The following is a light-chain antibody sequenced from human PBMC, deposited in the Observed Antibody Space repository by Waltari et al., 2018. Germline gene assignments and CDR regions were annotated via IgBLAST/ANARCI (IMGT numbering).Light chain of an antibody. CDR3: QQFYTTPPT. V-gene: IGKV4-1*01. CDR1: QSVLFSSYSKHY. CDR2: CAS. Sequence: DIVMTHSPDSLAVSLGERATINCKSSQSVLFSSYSKHYLAWYQQKPGQPPKLLISCASTRASGVPDRFSGSGSGTDFTLTISSLQAEDVAVYYCQQFYTTPPTFGQGTKVEIK. J-gene: IGKJ1*01.